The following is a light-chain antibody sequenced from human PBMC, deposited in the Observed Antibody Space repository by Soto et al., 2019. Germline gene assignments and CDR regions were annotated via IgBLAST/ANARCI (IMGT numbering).Light chain of an antibody. V-gene: IGKV1-5*03. CDR1: QGISTF. J-gene: IGKJ2*01. Sequence: DIQMTQSPSTLSASVGDRVTITCRANQGISTFLAWYQQRPGKAPNLLIYEASILESGVPSRFSGSGSGTEFTLTISSLQPADFATYYCQHYIEHPYTFGQGTKLEIE. CDR2: EAS. CDR3: QHYIEHPYT.